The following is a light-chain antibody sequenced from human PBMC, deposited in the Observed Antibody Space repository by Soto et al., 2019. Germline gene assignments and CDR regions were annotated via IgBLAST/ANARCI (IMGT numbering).Light chain of an antibody. CDR2: DVS. CDR1: PGVRNS. V-gene: IGKV3-11*01. J-gene: IGKJ1*01. Sequence: ETVLTQSPATLSLSPGERATLSCRASPGVRNSLAWYQQRPGQAPRLLIYDVSHRATGIPARFSGSGSGTDFTLTISSLEPEDFAVYYCQQHSNWPWAFGPGTKVEIK. CDR3: QQHSNWPWA.